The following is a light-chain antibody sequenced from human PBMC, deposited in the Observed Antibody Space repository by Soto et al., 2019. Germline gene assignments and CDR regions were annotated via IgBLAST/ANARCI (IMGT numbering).Light chain of an antibody. CDR2: DAS. Sequence: DIQMTQSPSTLSASVGDRVTITCRASQNINAWLAWYQQKPGKAPKLLISDASNLESGVSSRFSGSGCGTEFTLSISSLQPDDFATYYCQQFHTYYTCGQGTKLEIK. J-gene: IGKJ2*01. CDR1: QNINAW. V-gene: IGKV1-5*01. CDR3: QQFHTYYT.